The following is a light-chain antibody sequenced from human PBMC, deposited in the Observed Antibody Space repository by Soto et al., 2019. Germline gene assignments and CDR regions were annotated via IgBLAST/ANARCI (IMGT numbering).Light chain of an antibody. V-gene: IGLV4-60*02. CDR2: LEGSGSY. Sequence: QLVLTQSSSASASLGSSVKLTCTLSSGHSSNIIAWHQKQPGKAPRYLMKLEGSGSYNKGSGVPDRFSGSSSGADRYLTISNLQFDDEANYYCETWDSNTRVFGGGTKLTVL. CDR1: SGHSSNI. J-gene: IGLJ2*01. CDR3: ETWDSNTRV.